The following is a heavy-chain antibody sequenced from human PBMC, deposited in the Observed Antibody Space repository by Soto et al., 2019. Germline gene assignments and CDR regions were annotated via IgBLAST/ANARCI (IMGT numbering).Heavy chain of an antibody. Sequence: ESGGGLVQPGGSLRLSCAASGFTFSNSAMSWVRQAPGTGLEWVSAIGGRGGSTYYADSVKGRFTISRDDSKNTLYLQMSSPRAEDTALYYCAKDTGRGGGSVFDYWGQGTLVTVSS. CDR2: IGGRGGST. V-gene: IGHV3-23*01. D-gene: IGHD2-15*01. CDR3: AKDTGRGGGSVFDY. CDR1: GFTFSNSA. J-gene: IGHJ4*02.